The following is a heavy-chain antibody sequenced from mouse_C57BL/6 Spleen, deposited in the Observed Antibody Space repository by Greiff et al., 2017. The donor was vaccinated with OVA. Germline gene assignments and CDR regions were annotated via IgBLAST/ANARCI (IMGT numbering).Heavy chain of an antibody. V-gene: IGHV1-53*01. D-gene: IGHD1-1*01. Sequence: QVQLQQPGTELVKPGASVKLSCKASGYTFTSYWMHWVKQRPGQGLEWIGNINPSNGGTTYNEKFKSKATLTVDKSSSTAYMQLSSLTSEDSAVYYCARDSLSTTVVAPFDYWGQGTTLTVSS. CDR2: INPSNGGT. J-gene: IGHJ2*01. CDR3: ARDSLSTTVVAPFDY. CDR1: GYTFTSYW.